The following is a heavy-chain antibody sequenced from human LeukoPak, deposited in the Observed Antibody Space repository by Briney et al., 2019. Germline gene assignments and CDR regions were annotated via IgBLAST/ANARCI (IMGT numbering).Heavy chain of an antibody. D-gene: IGHD5-24*01. V-gene: IGHV3-15*01. J-gene: IGHJ3*02. CDR3: AKGRRDGYVKDAFDI. CDR1: GFTFSNTW. Sequence: AGGSLRLSCAASGFTFSNTWMNWVRQAPGKGLEWVGRIKRIIDGGTTDYAAPVKGRFTVSRDDSINTLYLQMNSLRAEDTAVYYCAKGRRDGYVKDAFDIWGQGTMVTVS. CDR2: IKRIIDGGTT.